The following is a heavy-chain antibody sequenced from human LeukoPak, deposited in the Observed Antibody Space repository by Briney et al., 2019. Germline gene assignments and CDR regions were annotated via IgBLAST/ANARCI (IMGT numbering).Heavy chain of an antibody. V-gene: IGHV3-66*01. CDR1: GFTVSSNY. CDR3: ARAYPPPLPDY. CDR2: IYGGGST. D-gene: IGHD2-2*01. Sequence: GGSLRLSCAASGFTVSSNYMNWVRQAPGKGLEWVSVIYGGGSTYYADSVKGRFTISRDNSKNTLYLQMNSLRAEDTAVYYCARAYPPPLPDYWGQGTLVTVSS. J-gene: IGHJ4*02.